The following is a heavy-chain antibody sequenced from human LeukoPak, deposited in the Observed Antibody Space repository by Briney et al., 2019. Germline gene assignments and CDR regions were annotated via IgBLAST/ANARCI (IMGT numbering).Heavy chain of an antibody. J-gene: IGHJ4*02. Sequence: GGSLRLSCEASGFTFGSHAMYWVRQAPGEGLGWVAGIFGSGGSPHYADPVKGRFTISRDNSRNTVYLQINSLRAEDTAVYYCGKTTVGYSSGQKPAWPVDYWGQGTLVTVSS. V-gene: IGHV3-23*01. CDR1: GFTFGSHA. CDR2: IFGSGGSP. CDR3: GKTTVGYSSGQKPAWPVDY. D-gene: IGHD5-18*01.